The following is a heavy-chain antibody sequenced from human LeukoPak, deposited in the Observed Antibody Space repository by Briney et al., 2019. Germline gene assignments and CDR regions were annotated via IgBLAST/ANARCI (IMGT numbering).Heavy chain of an antibody. V-gene: IGHV4-59*01. CDR3: ARGVLWGYSSGWYDY. CDR1: GGSISSYY. J-gene: IGHJ4*02. CDR2: IYYSGST. Sequence: PSETLSLTCTVSGGSISSYYWSWIRQPPGKGLEWIGYIYYSGSTNYNPSLKSRVTISVDTSKNQFSLKLSSVTAADTAAYYCARGVLWGYSSGWYDYWGQGTLVTVSS. D-gene: IGHD6-19*01.